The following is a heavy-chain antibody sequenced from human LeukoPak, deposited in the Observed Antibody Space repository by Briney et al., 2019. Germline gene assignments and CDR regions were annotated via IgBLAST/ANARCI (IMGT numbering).Heavy chain of an antibody. Sequence: GGSLRLSCAASGFTFSDYYMSWIRQAPGKGLEWVSYISFSGSPTQYADSVKGRFTISRDNSKNTLYLQMNSLRAEDTAVYYCARDQDGDTYDFWSGYGNWFDPWGQGTLVTVSS. J-gene: IGHJ5*02. CDR1: GFTFSDYY. V-gene: IGHV3-11*01. D-gene: IGHD3-3*01. CDR3: ARDQDGDTYDFWSGYGNWFDP. CDR2: ISFSGSPT.